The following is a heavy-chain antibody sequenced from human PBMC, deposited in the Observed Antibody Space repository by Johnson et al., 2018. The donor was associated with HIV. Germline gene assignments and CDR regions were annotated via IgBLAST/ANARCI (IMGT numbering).Heavy chain of an antibody. J-gene: IGHJ3*02. CDR1: GFTISTFW. CDR2: ISGDGSSS. V-gene: IGHV3-74*01. Sequence: MLLVESGGALVQPGGSLRLSCEVSGFTISTFWMHWVRQVPGKGLMWVSRISGDGSSSSYADSVKGRFTISRDNSKNTLYLQMNSLRAEDTAVYYCAKDEAVVWPLRGDAFDIWGQGTMVTVSS. CDR3: AKDEAVVWPLRGDAFDI. D-gene: IGHD3-3*01.